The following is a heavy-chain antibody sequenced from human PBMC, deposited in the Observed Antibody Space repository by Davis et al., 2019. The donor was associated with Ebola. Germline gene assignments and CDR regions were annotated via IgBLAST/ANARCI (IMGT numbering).Heavy chain of an antibody. Sequence: PSETLSLTCAVYGGSFSGYYWTWIRQPPGKGLEWIGEIDHSGRTTWNASLKSRVTISVDTSKNQFSLKLSSVTAADTAVYYCARDKGPHIGYCSGGSCYYDFGRLAAFDIWGQGTMVTVSS. V-gene: IGHV4-34*01. CDR2: IDHSGRT. D-gene: IGHD2-15*01. CDR3: ARDKGPHIGYCSGGSCYYDFGRLAAFDI. J-gene: IGHJ3*02. CDR1: GGSFSGYY.